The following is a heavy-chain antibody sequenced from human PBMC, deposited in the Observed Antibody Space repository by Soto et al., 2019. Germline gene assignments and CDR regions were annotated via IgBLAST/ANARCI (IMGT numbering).Heavy chain of an antibody. V-gene: IGHV3-30-3*01. D-gene: IGHD3-22*01. CDR3: ARGLGAKYYYDSSGPFQASDI. CDR1: GFTFSSYA. CDR2: ISYDGSNK. J-gene: IGHJ3*02. Sequence: GGPLRLSCAASGFTFSSYAMHWVRQAPGKGREWVAVISYDGSNKYYADSVKGRLTISRDNSKNTLHLQMNSLRAEDTAVYYCARGLGAKYYYDSSGPFQASDIWGQGTMVTVSS.